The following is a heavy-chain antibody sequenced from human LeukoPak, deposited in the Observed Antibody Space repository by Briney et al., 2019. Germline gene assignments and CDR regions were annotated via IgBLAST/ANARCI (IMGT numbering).Heavy chain of an antibody. D-gene: IGHD3-9*01. V-gene: IGHV3-49*03. CDR3: TREKRYFASFQAAY. CDR2: IINKAYGGTA. CDR1: GVTFSDYA. J-gene: IGHJ4*02. Sequence: PGGSLRVSCTASGVTFSDYAMSWFRQAPGKGLEWVGFIINKAYGGTAEYAASVKGRFTISRDDSKTLAYLQMNSLKTEDTAVYYCTREKRYFASFQAAYWGQGTLVTVSS.